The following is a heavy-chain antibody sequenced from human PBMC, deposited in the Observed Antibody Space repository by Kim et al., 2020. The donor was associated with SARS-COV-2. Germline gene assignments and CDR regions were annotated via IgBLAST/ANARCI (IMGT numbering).Heavy chain of an antibody. CDR2: ISGDAATT. CDR1: GFTFRTYW. D-gene: IGHD1-1*01. V-gene: IGHV3-74*01. Sequence: GGSLRLSCAASGFTFRTYWINWVRQAPGKGLVWVSRISGDAATTHYADSVKGRFTLSGDNAENTVYLQMNSLRGEDTAVYYCARGMFRNGLDVWGQGTTVTVSS. J-gene: IGHJ6*02. CDR3: ARGMFRNGLDV.